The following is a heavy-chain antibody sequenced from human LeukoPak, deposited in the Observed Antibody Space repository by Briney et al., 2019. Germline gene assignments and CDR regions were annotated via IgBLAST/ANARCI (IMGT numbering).Heavy chain of an antibody. J-gene: IGHJ5*02. Sequence: GGSLRLSCAASGFTFSSYGIHWVRQAPGKGLEWVAFISYDGSDKSYADSVMGRFTISRDNSKNMLYLQMSSLRAEDTAVFYCARDVTISGNNWFGPWGQGTLVTVSS. CDR1: GFTFSSYG. CDR3: ARDVTISGNNWFGP. D-gene: IGHD5-24*01. V-gene: IGHV3-33*01. CDR2: ISYDGSDK.